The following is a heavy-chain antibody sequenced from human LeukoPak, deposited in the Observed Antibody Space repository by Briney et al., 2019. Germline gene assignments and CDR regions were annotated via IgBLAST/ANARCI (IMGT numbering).Heavy chain of an antibody. Sequence: SLRLSCAASGFTFDDYAMHCVRQAPGEGLVWVSGISWNSVSIGYADSVKGRFTISRDNAKNSLYLQMNSLRAEDTALYYCAKKGIDRGTGAIHWYFDLWGRGTLVTVSS. V-gene: IGHV3-9*01. CDR3: AKKGIDRGTGAIHWYFDL. CDR1: GFTFDDYA. D-gene: IGHD1-7*01. CDR2: ISWNSVSI. J-gene: IGHJ2*01.